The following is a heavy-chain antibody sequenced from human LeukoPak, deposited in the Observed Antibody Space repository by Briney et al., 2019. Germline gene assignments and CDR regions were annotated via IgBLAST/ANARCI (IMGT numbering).Heavy chain of an antibody. J-gene: IGHJ5*02. CDR3: ARDSCVGDCYNWFDP. D-gene: IGHD2-21*02. Sequence: AASVKVSCKASGYTFTSYYMHWVRQAPGQGLEWMGIINPSGGSTTYAQKFQGRVTLTRDTSISTAYMELSRVRSDDTAVYYCARDSCVGDCYNWFDPWGQGTLVTVSS. CDR2: INPSGGST. CDR1: GYTFTSYY. V-gene: IGHV1-46*01.